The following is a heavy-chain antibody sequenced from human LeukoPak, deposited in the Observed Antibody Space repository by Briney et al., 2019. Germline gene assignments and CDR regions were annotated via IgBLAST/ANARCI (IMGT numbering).Heavy chain of an antibody. Sequence: PSETLSLTCTVSGGPISSYYWSWIRQPPGKGLEWVGYIYYSGSTNYNPSLKSRVTISVDTSKNQFSLKLSSVTAADTAVYYCARHPLRSAAGSDYWGQGTLVTVSS. CDR3: ARHPLRSAAGSDY. J-gene: IGHJ4*02. V-gene: IGHV4-59*08. CDR2: IYYSGST. D-gene: IGHD6-13*01. CDR1: GGPISSYY.